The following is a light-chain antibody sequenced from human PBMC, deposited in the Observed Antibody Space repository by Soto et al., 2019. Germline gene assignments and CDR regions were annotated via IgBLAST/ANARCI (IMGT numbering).Light chain of an antibody. V-gene: IGLV3-21*04. CDR3: QGWDGSLHVV. Sequence: SYELTQPPSVSVAPGNTARITCEGNNIGSRGVHWYQQRPGQAPMLVIFYDSDRPSGIPERFSGSKSGDTATLTINRVEAGDAADYYCQGWDGSLHVVFGGGTQLTVL. CDR1: NIGSRG. CDR2: YDS. J-gene: IGLJ2*01.